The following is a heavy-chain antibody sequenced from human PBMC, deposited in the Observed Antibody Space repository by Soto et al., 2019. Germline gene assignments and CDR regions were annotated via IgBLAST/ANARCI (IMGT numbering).Heavy chain of an antibody. D-gene: IGHD3-22*01. V-gene: IGHV4-59*01. Sequence: PSETLSLTCTVSGASISSSYWSWIRQSPGKGLEWIGYVHYSGSTKYNPSLKSRVTISVDTSKNQFSLKLSSVTAADTAVYYCARGYYDSNGQSNTFDIWGQGTMVTVS. CDR3: ARGYYDSNGQSNTFDI. J-gene: IGHJ3*02. CDR1: GASISSSY. CDR2: VHYSGST.